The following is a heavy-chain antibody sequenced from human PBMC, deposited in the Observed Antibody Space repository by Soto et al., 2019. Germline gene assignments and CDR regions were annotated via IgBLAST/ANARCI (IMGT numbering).Heavy chain of an antibody. CDR1: GASVSSDSSY. CDR3: ARDRALGRYYGMDV. CDR2: IHYSGST. V-gene: IGHV4-61*01. Sequence: QVQLQESGPGLVKPSETLSLTCTVSGASVSSDSSYWSWIRQPPGKGLEWIGYIHYSGSTNYNPSLKSRVTMSIDTSKNQFSLKVTSVTAADTAVYYCARDRALGRYYGMDVWGQGTTVTVSS. D-gene: IGHD3-10*01. J-gene: IGHJ6*02.